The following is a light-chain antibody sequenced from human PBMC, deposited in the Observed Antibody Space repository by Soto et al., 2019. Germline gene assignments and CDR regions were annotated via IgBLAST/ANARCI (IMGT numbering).Light chain of an antibody. CDR1: RTGLYASKNKKE. Sequence: DVVMTQSPDSLAVSLGGGATINCRCGRTGLYASKNKKELVWYQYKPGKAPKLLITDASNLKTGVPSRFSRSGSGTEYTFTINSLQPEDIATYYCQQYENFPLTFGGGTKVDIK. V-gene: IGKV1-33*01. CDR2: DAS. J-gene: IGKJ4*01. CDR3: QQYENFPLT.